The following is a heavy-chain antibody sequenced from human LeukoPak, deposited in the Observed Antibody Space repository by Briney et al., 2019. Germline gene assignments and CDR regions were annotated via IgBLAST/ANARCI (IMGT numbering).Heavy chain of an antibody. Sequence: SETLSLTCAVYGGSFSGYYWSWIRQPPGKGLEWIGEIYHSGSTNYNPSLKSRVTISVDKSKNQFSLKLTSVTAADTAVYYCARAPERYYYDSSGYYSGNWFDPWGQGTLVTVSS. D-gene: IGHD3-22*01. CDR1: GGSFSGYY. CDR3: ARAPERYYYDSSGYYSGNWFDP. V-gene: IGHV4-34*01. CDR2: IYHSGST. J-gene: IGHJ5*02.